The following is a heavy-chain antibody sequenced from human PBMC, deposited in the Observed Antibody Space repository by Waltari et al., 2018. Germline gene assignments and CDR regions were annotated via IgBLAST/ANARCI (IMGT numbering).Heavy chain of an antibody. CDR1: GNTFPHLA. CDR2: ITVNTGNT. Sequence: QIQLVQSGAEVKKPGASVKVSCKASGNTFPHLATNWVRQAPGQGLVWMGWITVNTGNTNYAQKFRGRVSLTTDTSTNAAYMELRNLRSDDSAVFFCAAVDIVSTTLDYWGQGSLVTVSS. V-gene: IGHV1-18*01. D-gene: IGHD5-12*01. J-gene: IGHJ4*02. CDR3: AAVDIVSTTLDY.